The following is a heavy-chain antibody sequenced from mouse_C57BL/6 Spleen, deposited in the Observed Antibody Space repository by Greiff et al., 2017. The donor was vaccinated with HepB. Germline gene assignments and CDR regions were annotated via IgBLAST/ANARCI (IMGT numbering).Heavy chain of an antibody. Sequence: EVQLQQSGPELVKPGASVKISCKASGYTFTDYYMNWVKQSHGKSLEWIGDINPNNGGTSYNQKFKGKATLTVDKSSSTAYMELRSLTSEDSAVSYCAFGSYYFDYWGQGTTLTVSS. D-gene: IGHD1-1*01. CDR3: AFGSYYFDY. J-gene: IGHJ2*01. CDR2: INPNNGGT. CDR1: GYTFTDYY. V-gene: IGHV1-26*01.